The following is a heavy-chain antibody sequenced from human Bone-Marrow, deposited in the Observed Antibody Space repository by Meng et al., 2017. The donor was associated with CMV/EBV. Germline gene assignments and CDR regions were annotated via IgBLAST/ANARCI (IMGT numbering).Heavy chain of an antibody. Sequence: GESLKISCAASGFTLSNYWMHWVRQAPGKGLVWVSRTNSDGSSTSYAASVKGRFTISRDNAKNTLYLQMNSLRAEDTAVYYCARRDDYYDSSGLDCWGQGTLVTVSS. CDR1: GFTLSNYW. V-gene: IGHV3-74*01. J-gene: IGHJ4*02. CDR2: TNSDGSST. CDR3: ARRDDYYDSSGLDC. D-gene: IGHD3-22*01.